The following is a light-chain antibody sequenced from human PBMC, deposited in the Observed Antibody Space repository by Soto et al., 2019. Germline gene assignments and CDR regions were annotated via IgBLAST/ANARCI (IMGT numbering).Light chain of an antibody. J-gene: IGKJ5*01. CDR3: QQYNNWPIT. V-gene: IGKV3-15*01. CDR2: GAS. CDR1: QSVGSN. Sequence: EIVMTQSPATLSVSPGERATLSCRASQSVGSNLAWYQQIPGQAPRLLIYGASTRATGIPARFSGSGSGTEFTLTISSLQSEDFAVYSCQQYNNWPITFGQGTRLEIK.